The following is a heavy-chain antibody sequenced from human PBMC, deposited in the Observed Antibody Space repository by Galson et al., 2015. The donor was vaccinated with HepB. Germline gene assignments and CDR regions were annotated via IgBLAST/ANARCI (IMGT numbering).Heavy chain of an antibody. Sequence: SLRLSCAASGFTFDDYAMHWVRQAPGKGLEWVSGISWNSGSIGYADSVKGRFTISRDNAKNSLYLQMNSLRAEDTALYYCAKGGPGGSDYWGQGTLVTVSS. CDR1: GFTFDDYA. V-gene: IGHV3-9*01. CDR2: ISWNSGSI. D-gene: IGHD3-10*01. J-gene: IGHJ4*02. CDR3: AKGGPGGSDY.